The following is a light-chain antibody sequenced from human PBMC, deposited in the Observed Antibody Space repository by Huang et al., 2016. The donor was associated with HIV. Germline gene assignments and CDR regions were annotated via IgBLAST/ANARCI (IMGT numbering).Light chain of an antibody. CDR3: QQRSAWPLT. Sequence: EIVLTQSPATLSLSPGKRATLSCRASQGVNSYLAWYQQKPRQAPRLLIYDASNRATGIPARFSGSGSGTDFTLTISNVQSEDFAVYYCQQRSAWPLTFGGGTKVEI. J-gene: IGKJ4*01. CDR2: DAS. V-gene: IGKV3-11*01. CDR1: QGVNSY.